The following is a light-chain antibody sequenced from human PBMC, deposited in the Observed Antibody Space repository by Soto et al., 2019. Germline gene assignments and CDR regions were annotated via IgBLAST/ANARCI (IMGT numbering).Light chain of an antibody. CDR3: SSYARSNNVGV. V-gene: IGLV2-8*01. J-gene: IGLJ1*01. CDR2: QVS. CDR1: STDVGGHLY. Sequence: QSVLKQAPSATGSALGSVTIVCTGTSTDVGGHLYVARKQPHSGKADQLMIYQVSTRPSDVPDSISGSASGNTTSTTVSGLQAQNEADHSCSSYARSNNVGVFGTRTKVTVL.